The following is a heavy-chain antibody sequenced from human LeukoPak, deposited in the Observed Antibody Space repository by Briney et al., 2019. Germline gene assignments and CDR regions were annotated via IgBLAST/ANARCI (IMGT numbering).Heavy chain of an antibody. D-gene: IGHD4-17*01. J-gene: IGHJ4*02. CDR2: IKQDGSEK. CDR1: GFTFSNYW. V-gene: IGHV3-7*01. CDR3: ACLRGPSDY. Sequence: GGSLRLSCAASGFTFSNYWMTWVRQAPGKGLEWVGNIKQDGSEKYYADSVRGRFTLSRDNAKNSLFLQMDSLRAEDTAVYFCACLRGPSDYWGQGTLVTVSS.